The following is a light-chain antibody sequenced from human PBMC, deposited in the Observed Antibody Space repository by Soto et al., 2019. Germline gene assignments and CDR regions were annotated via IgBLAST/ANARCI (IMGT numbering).Light chain of an antibody. CDR3: AAWDDNLRGVV. J-gene: IGLJ2*01. V-gene: IGLV2-11*01. CDR1: SSDVGGYNY. Sequence: QSALTQPRSVSGSPGQSVTISCTGTSSDVGGYNYVSWYQQHPGKAPKLMIYDVSKRPSGVPDRFSGSKSGNTASLTISGLQAEDEADYYCAAWDDNLRGVVFGGGTKLTVL. CDR2: DVS.